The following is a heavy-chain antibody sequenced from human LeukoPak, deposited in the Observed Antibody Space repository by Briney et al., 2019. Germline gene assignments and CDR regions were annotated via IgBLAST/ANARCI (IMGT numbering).Heavy chain of an antibody. J-gene: IGHJ5*02. D-gene: IGHD3-22*01. V-gene: IGHV4-31*03. CDR3: ARDCYYYDSSGAEHNWFDP. Sequence: PSETLSLTCTVSGGSISSGGYYWSWIRQHPGKGLEWIGYIYYSGSTYYNPSLKSRVTISVDTSKNQFSLKLSSVTAADTAVYYCARDCYYYDSSGAEHNWFDPWGQGTLVTVSS. CDR1: GGSISSGGYY. CDR2: IYYSGST.